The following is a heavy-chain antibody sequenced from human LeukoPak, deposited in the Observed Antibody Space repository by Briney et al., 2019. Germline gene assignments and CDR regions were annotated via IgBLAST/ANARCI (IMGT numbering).Heavy chain of an antibody. Sequence: SETLSLTCTVSGDSITSYFWSWIRQPPGKGLEWLGYIYYIGSTNYNPSLKSRVTISVDTSKNQFSLKLSSVTAADTAVYYCARRDPNYALAWFDPWDQQTLVNVSS. CDR1: GDSITSYF. CDR2: IYYIGST. J-gene: IGHJ5*01. D-gene: IGHD3-16*01. CDR3: ARRDPNYALAWFDP. V-gene: IGHV4-59*08.